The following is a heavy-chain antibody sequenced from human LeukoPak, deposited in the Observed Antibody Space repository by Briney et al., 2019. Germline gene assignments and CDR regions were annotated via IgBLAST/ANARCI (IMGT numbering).Heavy chain of an antibody. CDR1: GGSISTYY. J-gene: IGHJ6*03. D-gene: IGHD6-6*01. Sequence: SETLSLTCTVSGGSISTYYWSWIRHPAGKGLEWIGRIYTSGSTNYNPSLKSRVTMSVDTSKNQFSLKLSSVTAADTAVYYCARGVENYSSSSRYYYNYIDVWGKGTTVTVSS. V-gene: IGHV4-4*07. CDR2: IYTSGST. CDR3: ARGVENYSSSSRYYYNYIDV.